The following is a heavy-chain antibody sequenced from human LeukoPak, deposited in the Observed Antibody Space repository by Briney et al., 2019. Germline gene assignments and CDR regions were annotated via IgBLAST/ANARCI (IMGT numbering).Heavy chain of an antibody. Sequence: PSETLSLTCTVSGGSISSSSYYWGWIRQPPGKGLEWIGSIYYSGSTYYNPSLKSRVTISVDTSKNQFSLKLSSVTAADTAVYYCAKGTRLAGLNWFDPWGQGTLVTVSS. CDR3: AKGTRLAGLNWFDP. J-gene: IGHJ5*02. CDR1: GGSISSSSYY. V-gene: IGHV4-39*07. CDR2: IYYSGST. D-gene: IGHD6-13*01.